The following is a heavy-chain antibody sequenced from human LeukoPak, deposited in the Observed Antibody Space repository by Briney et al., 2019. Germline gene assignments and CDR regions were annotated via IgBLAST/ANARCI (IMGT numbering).Heavy chain of an antibody. V-gene: IGHV3-33*01. J-gene: IGHJ3*02. CDR2: IWYDGSNK. D-gene: IGHD2-15*01. Sequence: GRSLRLSCAASGFTFSSYGMHWVRQAPGKGLEWVAVIWYDGSNKYYADSVKGRFTISRDNSKNTLYLQMNSLRAEDTAVYYCAGQVVAATWDAFDIWGQGTMVTVSS. CDR1: GFTFSSYG. CDR3: AGQVVAATWDAFDI.